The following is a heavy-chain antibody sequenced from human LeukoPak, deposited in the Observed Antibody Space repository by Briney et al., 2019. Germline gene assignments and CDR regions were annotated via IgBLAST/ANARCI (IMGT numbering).Heavy chain of an antibody. CDR2: IYPGDSDT. J-gene: IGHJ3*02. Sequence: GESLKISCKGSGYSFTSYWIGWVRQMPGKGLEWMGIIYPGDSDTRYSPSFQGQVTISADKSISTAYLQWSSLKASDTAMYYCASRFPYCSGGSCYSALAPADDAFDIWGQGTMVTVSS. V-gene: IGHV5-51*01. D-gene: IGHD2-15*01. CDR3: ASRFPYCSGGSCYSALAPADDAFDI. CDR1: GYSFTSYW.